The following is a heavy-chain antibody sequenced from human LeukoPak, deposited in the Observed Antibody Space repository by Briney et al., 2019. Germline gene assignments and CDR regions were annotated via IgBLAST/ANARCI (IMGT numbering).Heavy chain of an antibody. CDR1: GGSISSYY. CDR2: IYYSGST. J-gene: IGHJ6*02. V-gene: IGHV4-59*01. Sequence: SETLSLTCTVSGGSISSYYWSWIRQPPGKGLEWIGYIYYSGSTNYNPSLKSRVTISVDTSKNQFSLKLSSVTAADTAVYYCAWGRITMVRGVILYYYGMDVWGQGTTVTVSS. D-gene: IGHD3-10*01. CDR3: AWGRITMVRGVILYYYGMDV.